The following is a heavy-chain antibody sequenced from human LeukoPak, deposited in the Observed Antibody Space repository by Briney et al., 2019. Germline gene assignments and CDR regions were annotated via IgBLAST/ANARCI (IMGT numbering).Heavy chain of an antibody. V-gene: IGHV3-30-3*01. J-gene: IGHJ4*02. CDR2: ISYDGSNK. CDR3: ARPLYYYDSSGLFDY. Sequence: GGSLRLSCAASGFTFSSYAMHWVRQAPGKGLEWVAVISYDGSNKYYADSVKARFTISRDNSKNTLYLQMNSLRAEDTAVYYCARPLYYYDSSGLFDYWGQGTLVTVSS. CDR1: GFTFSSYA. D-gene: IGHD3-22*01.